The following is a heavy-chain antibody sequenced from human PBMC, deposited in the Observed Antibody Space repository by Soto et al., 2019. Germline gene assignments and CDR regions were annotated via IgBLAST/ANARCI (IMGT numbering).Heavy chain of an antibody. CDR1: GFTFSSCG. V-gene: IGHV3-33*01. J-gene: IGHJ3*02. CDR2: IWYDGSNK. CDR3: ARDKMSPEPALDI. Sequence: QVQLVESGGGVVQPGRSLRLSCAASGFTFSSCGMHWVRQAPGKGLEWVAVIWYDGSNKYYADSVKGRFTISRDNSKNTLYLQMNSLRAEETAVYYCARDKMSPEPALDIWGQGTMVTVSS.